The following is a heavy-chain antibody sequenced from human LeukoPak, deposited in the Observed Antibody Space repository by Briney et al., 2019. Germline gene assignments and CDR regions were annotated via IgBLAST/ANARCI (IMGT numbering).Heavy chain of an antibody. D-gene: IGHD2-2*02. V-gene: IGHV3-23*01. J-gene: IGHJ4*02. CDR1: GFTFSSYA. Sequence: GGSLRLSCAASGFTFSSYAMSWVRQAPGKGLEWVSAISGSGGSTYYADSVKGRFTISRDNSKNTLCLQMNSLRAEDTAVYYCARVGYCSSTSCYKGGYWGQGTLVTVSS. CDR3: ARVGYCSSTSCYKGGY. CDR2: ISGSGGST.